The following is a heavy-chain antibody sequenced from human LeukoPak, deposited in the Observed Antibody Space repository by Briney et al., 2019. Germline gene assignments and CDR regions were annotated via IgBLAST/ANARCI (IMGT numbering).Heavy chain of an antibody. CDR2: IYYSGTT. CDR3: AREDPQTTVPEGMDV. CDR1: GGSISYYY. Sequence: SETLSLTCTVSGGSISYYYWGWIRQSPGKGLEWIGYIYYSGTTNYIPSLKSRVTISVDTSKNQFSLQLRSVTAADTAVYYCAREDPQTTVPEGMDVWGQGTTVTVSS. J-gene: IGHJ6*02. D-gene: IGHD4-17*01. V-gene: IGHV4-59*01.